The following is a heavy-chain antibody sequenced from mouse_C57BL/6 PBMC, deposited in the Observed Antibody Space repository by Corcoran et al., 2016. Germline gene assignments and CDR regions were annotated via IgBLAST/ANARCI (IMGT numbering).Heavy chain of an antibody. Sequence: EVQLQQSGPELVKPGASVKISYKASGYTFTDYYRTWVKQSHGKSLEWIGDINPNNGGTSYNQKFKGKATLTVDKSSSTAYMELRSLTSEDSAVYYCARRWPDYWGQGTTLTVSS. CDR2: INPNNGGT. J-gene: IGHJ2*01. D-gene: IGHD2-3*01. CDR1: GYTFTDYY. CDR3: ARRWPDY. V-gene: IGHV1-26*01.